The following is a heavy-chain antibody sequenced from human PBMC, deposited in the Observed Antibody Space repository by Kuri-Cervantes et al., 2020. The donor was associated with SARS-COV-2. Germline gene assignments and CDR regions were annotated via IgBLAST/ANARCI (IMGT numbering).Heavy chain of an antibody. J-gene: IGHJ6*02. CDR1: GYTFTSYD. D-gene: IGHD6-19*01. CDR2: MNPNSGNT. V-gene: IGHV1-8*01. Sequence: ASVKVSCKASGYTFTSYDINWVRQATGQGLEWMGWMNPNSGNTGYAQKFQGRVTMTRNTSISTAYMELSSLRSEDTAVYFCARHVESGWTPLGYSDMDVWGQGTRVTVSS. CDR3: ARHVESGWTPLGYSDMDV.